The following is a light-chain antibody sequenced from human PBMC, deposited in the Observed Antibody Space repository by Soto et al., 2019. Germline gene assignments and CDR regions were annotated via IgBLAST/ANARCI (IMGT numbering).Light chain of an antibody. J-gene: IGLJ1*01. CDR2: EVN. CDR1: SSDVGRYNY. CDR3: SSYAGTPFV. V-gene: IGLV2-8*01. Sequence: CVLTSPAYAYGAAGEGGTISCKGTSSDVGRYNYVSWYQQHPGKAPKLMISEVNKRASGVPDRFSGSKSGNTASLTVSGLQAEDEADYYCSSYAGTPFVFGTGTKVTVL.